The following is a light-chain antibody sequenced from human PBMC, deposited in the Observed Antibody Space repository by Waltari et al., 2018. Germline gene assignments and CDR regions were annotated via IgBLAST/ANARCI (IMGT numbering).Light chain of an antibody. CDR2: EVN. CDR3: SSYAGSNNWV. J-gene: IGLJ3*02. Sequence: QSALTQPPSAPGSPGHSVTIPSTATSIAFGGYNSASWYQRHPGKAPKLMIDEVNKRPSGVPDRFSGSKSGNTASLTVSGLQAEDEAEYSCSSYAGSNNWVFGGGTKLTVL. V-gene: IGLV2-8*01. CDR1: SIAFGGYNS.